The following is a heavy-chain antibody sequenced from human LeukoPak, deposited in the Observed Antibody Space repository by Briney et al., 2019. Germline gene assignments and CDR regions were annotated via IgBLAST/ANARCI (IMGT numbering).Heavy chain of an antibody. J-gene: IGHJ1*01. Sequence: GGSLRLSCAASGFTFSSYSMNWVRQAPGKGLEWVSSISSTSSYIYYADSMKGRFTISRDNAKNSLYLQMNSLRAEDTAVYYCAGEARTATGYFQHWGQGTLVTVSS. CDR1: GFTFSSYS. D-gene: IGHD2-21*02. CDR2: ISSTSSYI. CDR3: AGEARTATGYFQH. V-gene: IGHV3-21*01.